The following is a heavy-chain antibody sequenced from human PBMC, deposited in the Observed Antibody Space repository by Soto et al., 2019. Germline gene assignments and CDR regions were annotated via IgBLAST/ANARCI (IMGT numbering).Heavy chain of an antibody. CDR3: ARAERSIQPYVAYHFDY. D-gene: IGHD5-18*01. CDR2: IYHSGST. CDR1: EFTFSTYAM. Sequence: GSLRLSCAASEFTFSTYAMSWVRQAPGKGLEWIGEIYHSGSTNYNPSLRSRVTISVDKSKNQFSLKLSSVTAADTAVYYCARAERSIQPYVAYHFDYWGQGTLVTVSS. J-gene: IGHJ4*02. V-gene: IGHV4-4*02.